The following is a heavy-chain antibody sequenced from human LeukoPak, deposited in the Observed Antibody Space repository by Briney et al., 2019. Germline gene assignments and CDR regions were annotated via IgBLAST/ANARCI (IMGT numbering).Heavy chain of an antibody. CDR2: IWYDGSNE. D-gene: IGHD4-23*01. CDR1: GFTFSTYA. CDR3: ARGLEYNSDYGGF. V-gene: IGHV3-33*01. Sequence: PGGSLRLSCAASGFTFSTYAMHWVRQAPGQGLEWVALIWYDGSNEYYADSVKGRFTISRDNSKNTLYLQMNSLRAEDTAVYYCARGLEYNSDYGGFWGQGTLVTVSS. J-gene: IGHJ4*02.